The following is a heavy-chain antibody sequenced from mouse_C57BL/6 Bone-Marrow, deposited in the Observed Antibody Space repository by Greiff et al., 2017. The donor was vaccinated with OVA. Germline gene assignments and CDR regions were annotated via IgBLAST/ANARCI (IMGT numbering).Heavy chain of an antibody. CDR1: GYTFTSYT. CDR2: IDPTNDYT. CDR3: TRGYYFDY. J-gene: IGHJ2*01. Sequence: QVQLQQSGAELARPGASVKLSCKASGYTFTSYTIHWVKQRPGQGLEWIGYIDPTNDYTNYNQKFKDKATLTADKSSSTAYMQQSSLTSEDSAVYYCTRGYYFDYWDQGTTLTVSS. V-gene: IGHV1-4*01.